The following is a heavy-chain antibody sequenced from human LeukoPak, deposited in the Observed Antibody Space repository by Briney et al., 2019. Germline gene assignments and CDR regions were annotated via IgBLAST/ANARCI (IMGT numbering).Heavy chain of an antibody. CDR1: VFCLDDYA. V-gene: IGHV3-9*01. CDR2: ISWNSGSI. D-gene: IGHD1-1*01. CDR3: AKGTGRYWTFFDY. J-gene: IGHJ4*02. Sequence: GGSLRLSCAASVFCLDDYAIHWVRQAPGKGLEWASGISWNSGSIDYVGSVKGRFTISRDNAKNSLYLQMTSLRPEDTAFYYCAKGTGRYWTFFDYWGQGILVTVSS.